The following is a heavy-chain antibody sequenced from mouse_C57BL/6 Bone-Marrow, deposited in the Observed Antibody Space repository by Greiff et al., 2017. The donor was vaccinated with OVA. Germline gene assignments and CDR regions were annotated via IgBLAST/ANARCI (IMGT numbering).Heavy chain of an antibody. CDR3: ARITTVVAPYAMDY. CDR2: IWTGGGT. J-gene: IGHJ4*01. V-gene: IGHV2-9-1*01. CDR1: GFSLTSYA. Sequence: VQLVESGPGLVAPSQSLSITCTVSGFSLTSYAISWVRQPPGKGLEWLGVIWTGGGTNYNSALKSRLSISKDNSKSQVFLKMNSLQTDDTARYYCARITTVVAPYAMDYWGQGTSVTVSS. D-gene: IGHD1-1*01.